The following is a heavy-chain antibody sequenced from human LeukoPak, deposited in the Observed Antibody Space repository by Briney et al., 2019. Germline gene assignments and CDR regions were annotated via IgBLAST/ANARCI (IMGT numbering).Heavy chain of an antibody. D-gene: IGHD3-10*01. V-gene: IGHV3-48*04. CDR3: ARDRVRPVWFGEGGGNPLTFDP. J-gene: IGHJ5*02. CDR1: GFTFSSYS. Sequence: PGGSLRLSCAASGFTFSSYSMNWVRQAPGKGLEWVSYISSSSSTIYYADSVKGRFTISRDNAMNSLYLQMNSLRAEDTAVYYCARDRVRPVWFGEGGGNPLTFDPWGQGTLVTVSS. CDR2: ISSSSSTI.